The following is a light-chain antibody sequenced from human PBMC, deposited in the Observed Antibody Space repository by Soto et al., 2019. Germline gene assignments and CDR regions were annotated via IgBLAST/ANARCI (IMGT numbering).Light chain of an antibody. CDR3: CSYAGSSTFKV. J-gene: IGLJ2*01. CDR2: EGS. CDR1: SSDVGSYNL. Sequence: QSALTHPASVSGSPGQSITISCTGTSSDVGSYNLVSWYQQHPGKAPKLMIYEGSKRPSGVSNRFSGSKSGNTASLTISGLQAEDEADYYCCSYAGSSTFKVFGGGTQLTVL. V-gene: IGLV2-23*03.